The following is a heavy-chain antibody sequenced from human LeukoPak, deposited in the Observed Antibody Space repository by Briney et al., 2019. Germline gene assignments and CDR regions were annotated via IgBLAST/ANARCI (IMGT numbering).Heavy chain of an antibody. D-gene: IGHD1-26*01. V-gene: IGHV1-2*02. J-gene: IGHJ5*02. CDR2: INPNSGGT. Sequence: GASVKVSCKASGLSLTHDGISWVRQAPGQGLEWMGWINPNSGGTNYAQKFQGRVTMTRDTSISTAYMELSRLRSDDTAVYYCARDAPPWELGSWFDPWGQGTLVTVSS. CDR3: ARDAPPWELGSWFDP. CDR1: GLSLTHDG.